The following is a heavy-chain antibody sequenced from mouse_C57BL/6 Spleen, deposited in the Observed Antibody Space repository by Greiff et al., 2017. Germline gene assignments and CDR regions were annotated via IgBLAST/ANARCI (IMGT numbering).Heavy chain of an antibody. Sequence: DAGGGLVQPKGSLKLSCAASGFTFNTYAMHWVRQAPGKGLEWVARIRSKSSNYATYYADSVKDRFTISRDDSQSMLYLQMNNLKTEDTAMYYCVREWNGSAWFAYWGQGTLVTVSA. J-gene: IGHJ3*01. CDR3: VREWNGSAWFAY. CDR1: GFTFNTYA. D-gene: IGHD1-1*01. V-gene: IGHV10-3*01. CDR2: IRSKSSNYAT.